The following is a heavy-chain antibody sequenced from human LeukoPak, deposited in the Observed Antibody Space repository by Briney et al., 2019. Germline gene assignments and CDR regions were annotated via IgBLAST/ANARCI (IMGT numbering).Heavy chain of an antibody. CDR2: IYYNGST. V-gene: IGHV4-39*07. CDR1: GGSISSSSYY. Sequence: SETLSLTCTVSGGSISSSSYYWGWIRQPPGKGLEWIGSIYYNGSTYYNPSLKSRVTISVDTSKNQFSLKLSSVTAADTAVYYCTSFDEGGSYYYYGMDVWGQGTTVTVSS. D-gene: IGHD1-26*01. CDR3: TSFDEGGSYYYYGMDV. J-gene: IGHJ6*02.